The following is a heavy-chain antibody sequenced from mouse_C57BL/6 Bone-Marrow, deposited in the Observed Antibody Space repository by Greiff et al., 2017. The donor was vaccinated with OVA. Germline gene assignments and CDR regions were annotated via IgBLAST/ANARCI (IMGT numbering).Heavy chain of an antibody. CDR3: ARRRYYGNYDAMDY. CDR1: GYTFTSYG. Sequence: VQLQQSGAELARPGASVKLSCKASGYTFTSYGISWVKQRTGQGLEWIGEIYPRSGNTYYNEKFKGKATLTADKSSSTAYMELRSLTSEDSAVYFCARRRYYGNYDAMDYWGQGTSGTVSS. J-gene: IGHJ4*01. D-gene: IGHD2-1*01. V-gene: IGHV1-81*01. CDR2: IYPRSGNT.